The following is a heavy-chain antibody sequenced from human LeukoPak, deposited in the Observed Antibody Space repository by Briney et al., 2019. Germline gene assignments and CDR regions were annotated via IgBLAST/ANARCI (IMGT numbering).Heavy chain of an antibody. V-gene: IGHV4-39*07. D-gene: IGHD6-13*01. Sequence: PSETLSLTCTVSGGSISSSSYYWGWIRQPPGKGLEWIGEINHSGSTNYNPSLKSRVTISVDTSKNQFSLKLSSVTAADTAVYYCARISSSWIGGGYFQHWGQGTLVTVSS. CDR1: GGSISSSSYY. CDR3: ARISSSWIGGGYFQH. CDR2: INHSGST. J-gene: IGHJ1*01.